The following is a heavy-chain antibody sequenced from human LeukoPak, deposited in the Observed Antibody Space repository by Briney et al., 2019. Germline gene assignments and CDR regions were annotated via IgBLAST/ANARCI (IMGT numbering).Heavy chain of an antibody. V-gene: IGHV3-23*01. CDR2: ISGSGGST. D-gene: IGHD3-22*01. Sequence: GGSLRLSCAASGFTFSSYAMSWVRQVPGKGLEWVSAISGSGGSTYYADSVKGRFTISRDNSKNTLYLQMNSLRAEDTAVYYCAKSRIGYYDSSGTLAFDYWGQGTLVTVSS. J-gene: IGHJ4*02. CDR1: GFTFSSYA. CDR3: AKSRIGYYDSSGTLAFDY.